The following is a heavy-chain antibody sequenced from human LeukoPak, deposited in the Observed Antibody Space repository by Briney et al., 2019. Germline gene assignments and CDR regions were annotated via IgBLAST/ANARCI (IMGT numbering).Heavy chain of an antibody. J-gene: IGHJ4*02. CDR3: ARDATRRAIAARLYYFDY. V-gene: IGHV3-30*04. CDR2: ISYDGSNK. CDR1: GFTFSSYA. Sequence: GGSLRLSCAASGFTFSSYAMHWVRQAPGKGLEWVAVISYDGSNKYYADSVKGRFTISRDNSKNTLYLQMNSLRAEDTAVYYCARDATRRAIAARLYYFDYWGQGTLVTVSS. D-gene: IGHD6-6*01.